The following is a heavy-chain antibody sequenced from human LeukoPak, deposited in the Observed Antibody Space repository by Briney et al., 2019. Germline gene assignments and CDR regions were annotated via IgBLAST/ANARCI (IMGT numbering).Heavy chain of an antibody. CDR3: ARTIRGY. J-gene: IGHJ4*02. D-gene: IGHD4/OR15-4a*01. V-gene: IGHV3-7*01. CDR1: GFTFSNYW. CDR2: IKDDGSES. Sequence: PGGSLRLSCAASGFTFSNYWMSWVRQAPGKGLEWVANIKDDGSESYYVDSVKGRFTISRDNAKNPLYLQMTSLRDEDTAVYYCARTIRGYWGQGTLVTVSS.